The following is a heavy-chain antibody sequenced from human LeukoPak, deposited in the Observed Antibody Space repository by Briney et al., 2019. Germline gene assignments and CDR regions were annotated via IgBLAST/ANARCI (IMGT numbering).Heavy chain of an antibody. D-gene: IGHD6-13*01. CDR3: ARDRVRIAAAKNVYFRH. CDR1: GYTFTSYY. J-gene: IGHJ1*01. V-gene: IGHV1-46*01. Sequence: ASVKVSCKASGYTFTSYYMHWVRQAPGQGLEWMGIINPSGGSTSYAQKFQGRVTMTRDTSTSTVYMELSSLRSEDTAVYYCARDRVRIAAAKNVYFRHWGQGTLVTVSS. CDR2: INPSGGST.